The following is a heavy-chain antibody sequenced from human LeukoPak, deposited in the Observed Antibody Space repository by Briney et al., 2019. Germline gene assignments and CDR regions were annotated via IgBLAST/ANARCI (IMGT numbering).Heavy chain of an antibody. CDR3: ARDREHTFDY. V-gene: IGHV1-58*02. CDR1: GFTFTISA. Sequence: SVTVSFTASGFTFTISAMQWVRQARGQRLEWIGWIVVGSGNTNYAQKFQERVTITRDMSTSTAYMELSSLRSEDTAVYYCARDREHTFDYWGQGTLVTVSS. CDR2: IVVGSGNT. J-gene: IGHJ4*02. D-gene: IGHD1/OR15-1a*01.